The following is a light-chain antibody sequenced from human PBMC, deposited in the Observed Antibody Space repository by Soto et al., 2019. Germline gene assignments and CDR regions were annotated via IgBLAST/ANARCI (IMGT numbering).Light chain of an antibody. V-gene: IGKV3-11*01. CDR1: QSVSSY. Sequence: EIVLTQSPATLSLSPGDRATLSCRASQSVSSYLTWYQQKPGQAPRLLIYDASNRATGIPARFSGSGSGTDFTLTISSLEPEDFALYYCQQRSNLPLTFGPGTKVEIK. CDR2: DAS. J-gene: IGKJ3*01. CDR3: QQRSNLPLT.